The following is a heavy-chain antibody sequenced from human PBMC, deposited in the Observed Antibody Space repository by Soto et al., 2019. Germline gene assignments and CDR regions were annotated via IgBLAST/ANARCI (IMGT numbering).Heavy chain of an antibody. CDR1: GYTFTSYG. CDR3: ARPAVEYSSSSGHWFDP. Sequence: GASVKVSCKASGYTFTSYGISWVRQAPGQGLEWMGWISAYNGNTNYAQKLQGRVTMTTDTSTSTAYMELRSLRSDDTAVYYCARPAVEYSSSSGHWFDPWGQGTLVTVSS. D-gene: IGHD6-6*01. V-gene: IGHV1-18*01. J-gene: IGHJ5*02. CDR2: ISAYNGNT.